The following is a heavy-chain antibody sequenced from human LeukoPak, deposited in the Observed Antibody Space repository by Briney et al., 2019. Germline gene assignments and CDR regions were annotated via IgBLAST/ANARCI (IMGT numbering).Heavy chain of an antibody. Sequence: SQTLSLTCTVSGGSINSGGYYWSWIRQHPGKGLEWIGYIYYSGSTNYNPSLKSRVTISVDTSKNQFSLKLSSVTAADTAVYYCARRGDSSSWYGEWFDPWGQGTLVTVSS. CDR3: ARRGDSSSWYGEWFDP. J-gene: IGHJ5*02. CDR1: GGSINSGGYY. V-gene: IGHV4-31*03. CDR2: IYYSGST. D-gene: IGHD6-13*01.